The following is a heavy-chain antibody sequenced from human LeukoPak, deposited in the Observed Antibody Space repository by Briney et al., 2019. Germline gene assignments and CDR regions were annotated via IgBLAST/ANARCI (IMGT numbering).Heavy chain of an antibody. D-gene: IGHD3-9*01. V-gene: IGHV4-59*05. CDR2: IYSSGST. CDR3: ARLVGSGDTFGI. Sequence: SETLSLTCTVSGGSISSYYWSWIRQPPGKGLEWIGCIYSSGSTYYNPSLMSRVTISVDTSKSQFSLKLSSVTGADTAVYYCARLVGSGDTFGIWGQGTMVTVSS. J-gene: IGHJ3*02. CDR1: GGSISSYY.